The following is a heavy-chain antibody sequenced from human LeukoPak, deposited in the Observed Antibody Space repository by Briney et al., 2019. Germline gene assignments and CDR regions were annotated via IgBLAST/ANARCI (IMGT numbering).Heavy chain of an antibody. V-gene: IGHV4-34*01. Sequence: SETPSLTCAVYGGSFRGYYWSWIRQPPGKGLEWIGEINHSGSTNYNPSLKSRVTISVDTSKNQFSLKLSSVTAADTAVYYCARLHYYDSSGPVVGGFDYWGQGTLVTVSS. CDR1: GGSFRGYY. CDR2: INHSGST. J-gene: IGHJ4*02. CDR3: ARLHYYDSSGPVVGGFDY. D-gene: IGHD3-22*01.